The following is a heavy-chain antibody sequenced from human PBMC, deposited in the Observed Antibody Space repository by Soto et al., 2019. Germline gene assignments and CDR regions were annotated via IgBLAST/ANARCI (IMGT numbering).Heavy chain of an antibody. CDR2: IIPIFGTA. CDR1: GGTFSSYA. D-gene: IGHD5-18*01. CDR3: ATTDTAMAKARYYYYYGMDV. V-gene: IGHV1-69*01. Sequence: QVQLVQSGAEVQKPGSSVKVSCKASGGTFSSYAISWVRQAPGQGLEWMGGIIPIFGTANYAQKIQGRVTITADESTSTAYMELSSLRSEDTAVYYCATTDTAMAKARYYYYYGMDVWGQGTTVTVSS. J-gene: IGHJ6*02.